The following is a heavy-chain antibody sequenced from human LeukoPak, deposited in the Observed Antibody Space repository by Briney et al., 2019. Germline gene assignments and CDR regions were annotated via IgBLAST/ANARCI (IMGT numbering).Heavy chain of an antibody. CDR2: ISAYNGNT. CDR1: GYTFTSYG. D-gene: IGHD2-2*01. Sequence: ASVKVSCKASGYTFTSYGISWVRQAPGQGLEWMGWISAYNGNTNYAQKLRGRVTMTTDTSTSTAYMELRSLRSDDTAVYYCARDLDEDIVVVPAATLYGMDVWGQGTTVTVSS. CDR3: ARDLDEDIVVVPAATLYGMDV. J-gene: IGHJ6*02. V-gene: IGHV1-18*01.